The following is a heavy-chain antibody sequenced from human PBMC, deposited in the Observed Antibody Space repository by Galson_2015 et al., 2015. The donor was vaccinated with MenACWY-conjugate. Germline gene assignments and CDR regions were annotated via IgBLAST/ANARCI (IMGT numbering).Heavy chain of an antibody. D-gene: IGHD6-19*01. CDR3: VKGGGWSTYYMDV. J-gene: IGHJ6*03. Sequence: SLRLSCAASGFTFSSFAMGWVRQAPGKGLECVSGLYGSGSTTDYADSVKGRFTISRDNSKNTLYLQMNNLRAEDTAFYYCVKGGGWSTYYMDVWGKGTTVTVSS. CDR2: LYGSGSTT. V-gene: IGHV3-23*01. CDR1: GFTFSSFA.